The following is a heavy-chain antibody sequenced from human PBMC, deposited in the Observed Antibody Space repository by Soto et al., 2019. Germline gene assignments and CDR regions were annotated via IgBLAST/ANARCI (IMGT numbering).Heavy chain of an antibody. CDR3: TTDPGRVVGATTVGYYFDY. CDR1: GFTFSNAW. D-gene: IGHD1-26*01. Sequence: GGSLRLSCAASGFTFSNAWMNWVRQAPGKGLEWVGRIKSKTDGGTTDYAAPVKGRFTISRDDSKNTLYLQMNSLKTEDTAVYYCTTDPGRVVGATTVGYYFDYWGQGTLVTVSS. V-gene: IGHV3-15*07. J-gene: IGHJ4*02. CDR2: IKSKTDGGTT.